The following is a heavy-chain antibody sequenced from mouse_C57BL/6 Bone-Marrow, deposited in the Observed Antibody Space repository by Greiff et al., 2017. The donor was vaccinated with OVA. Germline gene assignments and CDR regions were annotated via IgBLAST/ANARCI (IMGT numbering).Heavy chain of an antibody. J-gene: IGHJ4*01. CDR2: INYDGSST. V-gene: IGHV5-16*01. CDR3: ARVPYSNYVDYYAMDY. D-gene: IGHD2-5*01. Sequence: EVMLVASEGGLVQPGSSMKLSCTASGFTFSDYYMAWVRQVPEKGLEWVANINYDGSSTYYLDSLKSRFIISRDNAKNILYLQMSSLKSEYTATYYCARVPYSNYVDYYAMDYWGQGTSVTVSS. CDR1: GFTFSDYY.